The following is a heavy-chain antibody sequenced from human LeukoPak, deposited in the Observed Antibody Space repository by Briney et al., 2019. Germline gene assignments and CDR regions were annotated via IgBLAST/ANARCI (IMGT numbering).Heavy chain of an antibody. D-gene: IGHD2-15*01. Sequence: SETLSLTCTVSGGSISSGGYYWSWIRQHPGKGLEWIGYIYYSGSTYYNPSLKSRVTISVDTSKNQFSLKLSSVTAADTAVYYCARAQCSGGSCYCGYWGRGTLVTVSP. CDR2: IYYSGST. J-gene: IGHJ4*02. CDR3: ARAQCSGGSCYCGY. V-gene: IGHV4-31*03. CDR1: GGSISSGGYY.